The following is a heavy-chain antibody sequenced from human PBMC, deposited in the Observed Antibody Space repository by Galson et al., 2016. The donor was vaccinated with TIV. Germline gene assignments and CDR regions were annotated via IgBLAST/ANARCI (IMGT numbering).Heavy chain of an antibody. D-gene: IGHD2-2*01. J-gene: IGHJ4*02. V-gene: IGHV1-8*01. CDR3: AQLVRKCGMTRCYGDHVDY. CDR1: GHTFTSYD. CDR2: MNPNSGNT. Sequence: SVKVSCKASGHTFTSYDMNWVRQAPGQGLEWMGWMNPNSGNTGYTQKFQGRVTMTRDTSVSTAYMELTNLRSEDTAVYFCAQLVRKCGMTRCYGDHVDYWGQGTL.